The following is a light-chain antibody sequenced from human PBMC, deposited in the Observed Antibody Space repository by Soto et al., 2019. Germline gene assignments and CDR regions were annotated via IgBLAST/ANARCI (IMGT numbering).Light chain of an antibody. CDR1: QSVSSK. J-gene: IGKJ5*01. Sequence: ETVMTQSPATLSVSPGERATLSCRASQSVSSKLAWYQQKPGQAPRLLIYGASSRATGIPDRFSGSGSGTDFTLTIIRLEPEDFAVYYCQQYGSSPSTFGQGTRREIK. CDR2: GAS. V-gene: IGKV3-20*01. CDR3: QQYGSSPST.